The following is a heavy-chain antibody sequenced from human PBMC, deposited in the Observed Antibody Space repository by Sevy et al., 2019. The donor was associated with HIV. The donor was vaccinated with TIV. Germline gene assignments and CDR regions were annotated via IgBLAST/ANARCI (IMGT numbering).Heavy chain of an antibody. V-gene: IGHV3-74*01. D-gene: IGHD2-15*01. Sequence: GGSLRLSCAASGFTFSSYWMHWVRQAPGKGLVWVSRINSDGSSTSYADSVKGRFTISRDNAKNTLYLQMNSLRAEDTAVYYCARDRDIVVVVAALPYYYYYGMDVWGQGTTVTVSS. CDR2: INSDGSST. CDR1: GFTFSSYW. CDR3: ARDRDIVVVVAALPYYYYYGMDV. J-gene: IGHJ6*02.